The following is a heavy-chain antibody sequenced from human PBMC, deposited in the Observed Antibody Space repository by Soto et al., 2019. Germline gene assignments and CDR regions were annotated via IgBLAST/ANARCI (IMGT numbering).Heavy chain of an antibody. J-gene: IGHJ4*02. CDR3: ATDPSEAAAPGS. D-gene: IGHD6-13*01. Sequence: QVQLVQSGAEVKKPGASVKVSCKVSGYTLTELSMHWVRQAPGKGLEWMGGFDPEDGETIYAQKFQGRVTMTEETSTDTAYMELSSLRSEDTAVYYCATDPSEAAAPGSWGQGTLVTVSS. CDR1: GYTLTELS. CDR2: FDPEDGET. V-gene: IGHV1-24*01.